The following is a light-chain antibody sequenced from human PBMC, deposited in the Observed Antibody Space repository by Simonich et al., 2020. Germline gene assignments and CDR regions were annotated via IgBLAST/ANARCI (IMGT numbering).Light chain of an antibody. CDR2: WAS. J-gene: IGKJ1*01. CDR3: QQYYSTPRT. V-gene: IGKV4-1*01. CDR1: PMVLYSTNNKNY. Sequence: DIVMTQSPDSLAVSLGERATINCKSSPMVLYSTNNKNYVAWYQQKPGQPPKLLIYWASTRESGVPDRFSGSGSGTDFTLTISSLQAEDVAVYYCQQYYSTPRTFGQGTKVEIK.